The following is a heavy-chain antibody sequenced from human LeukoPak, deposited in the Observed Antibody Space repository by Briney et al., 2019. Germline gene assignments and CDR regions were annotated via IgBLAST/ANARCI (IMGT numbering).Heavy chain of an antibody. D-gene: IGHD1-26*01. CDR2: ISVSVST. V-gene: IGHV4-59*08. J-gene: IGHJ3*02. CDR1: GASISSSY. Sequence: SQTLSLTRTVSGASISSSYWSWIRQPPGKGLELIRYISVSVSTTYNPSLKSRATLSVNTSKNQLFLKLRSVNAADTDVYYCARLGGGSHWGAFDIWGQGTMVTVSS. CDR3: ARLGGGSHWGAFDI.